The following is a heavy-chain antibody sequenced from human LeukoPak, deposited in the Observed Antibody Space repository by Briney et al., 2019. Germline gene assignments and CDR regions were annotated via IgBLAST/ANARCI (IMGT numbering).Heavy chain of an antibody. Sequence: SETLSLTCTVSGGSISSSSYYWGWIRQPPGKGLEWIGSIYYSGSTYYNPSLKSRVTISVDTSKNQFSLKLSSVTAADTAVYYCARVFQLVIDYWGQGTLVTVSS. CDR3: ARVFQLVIDY. D-gene: IGHD3-9*01. V-gene: IGHV4-39*07. J-gene: IGHJ4*02. CDR2: IYYSGST. CDR1: GGSISSSSYY.